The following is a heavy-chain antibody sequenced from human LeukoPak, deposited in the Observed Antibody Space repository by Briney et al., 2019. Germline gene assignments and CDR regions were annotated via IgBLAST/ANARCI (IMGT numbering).Heavy chain of an antibody. V-gene: IGHV1-46*01. CDR3: ALRAVAGAAKEYFQH. J-gene: IGHJ1*01. Sequence: GASVTVSCKASGYTFTSNYIHWVRQAPGQGLEWMGMIYPRDGSTSYAQKFQGRVTVTRDTSTSTVHMELSGLRSEDTAVYYCALRAVAGAAKEYFQHWGQGTLVTVSS. D-gene: IGHD6-19*01. CDR2: IYPRDGST. CDR1: GYTFTSNY.